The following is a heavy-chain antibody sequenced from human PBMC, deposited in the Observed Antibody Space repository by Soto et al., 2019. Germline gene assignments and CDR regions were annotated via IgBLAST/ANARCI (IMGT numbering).Heavy chain of an antibody. Sequence: ASVKVSWKAAGYGFTSYAMHWVRQAPGQRLEWMGWINAIIGIAKYSQKFQGRVTITADKSTSTAYMELSSLRSEDTAVYYCARDEGDYYDSSFSARPDKTGFEYWGQGTLVTVSS. V-gene: IGHV1-3*01. D-gene: IGHD3-22*01. CDR1: GYGFTSYA. J-gene: IGHJ4*02. CDR3: ARDEGDYYDSSFSARPDKTGFEY. CDR2: INAIIGIA.